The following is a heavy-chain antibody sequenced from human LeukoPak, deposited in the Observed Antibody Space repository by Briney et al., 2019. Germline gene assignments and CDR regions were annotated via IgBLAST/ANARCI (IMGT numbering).Heavy chain of an antibody. Sequence: GGSLRFSCEASRFTFSSYWMSWVRQARGKGLEWVANIKDDGSQKNYIDSVKGRFTISRDNAKASLFLQMNSLSSEDTAVYYCARRNSGTWWSFDSWGQGTLVTVSS. CDR2: IKDDGSQK. J-gene: IGHJ4*02. CDR1: RFTFSSYW. CDR3: ARRNSGTWWSFDS. V-gene: IGHV3-7*01. D-gene: IGHD2-15*01.